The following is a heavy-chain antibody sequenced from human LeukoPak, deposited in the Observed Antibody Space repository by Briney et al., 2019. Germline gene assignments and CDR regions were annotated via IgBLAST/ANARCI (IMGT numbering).Heavy chain of an antibody. CDR2: IYHSGST. V-gene: IGHV4-38-2*02. J-gene: IGHJ4*02. D-gene: IGHD2/OR15-2a*01. Sequence: SETLSLTCTVSGYSISSGYYWGWIRQPPGKGLEWIGSIYHSGSTYYNPSLKSRVTISVDASKNQFSLKLSSVTAADTAVYYCARIPRNSMQLDYWGQGTLVTVSS. CDR1: GYSISSGYY. CDR3: ARIPRNSMQLDY.